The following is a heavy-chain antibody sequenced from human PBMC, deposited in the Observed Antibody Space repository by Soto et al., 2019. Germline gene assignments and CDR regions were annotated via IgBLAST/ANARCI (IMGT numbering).Heavy chain of an antibody. CDR2: IRYDGSNK. CDR1: GFTFDEFG. D-gene: IGHD6-13*01. J-gene: IGHJ1*01. V-gene: IGHV3-33*08. CDR3: ARERASSSLDSYFQH. Sequence: GGSLRLSCAASGFTFDEFGMSWVRQAPGKGLEWVAVIRYDGSNKYYADSVKGRFTISRDNSKNTLYLQMNNLRAEDTAVYYCARERASSSLDSYFQHWGQGTLVTVSS.